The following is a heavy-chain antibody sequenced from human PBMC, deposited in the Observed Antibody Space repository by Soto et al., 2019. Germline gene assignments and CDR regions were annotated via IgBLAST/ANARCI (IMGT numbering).Heavy chain of an antibody. Sequence: ASVKVSCKVSGYTLTELSMHWVLQAPGKGLEWMGGFDPEDGETIYAQKFQGRVTMTEDTSTDTAYMELSSLRSEDTAVYYCATGQVSSYYPLSFDYWGQGTLVTVSS. D-gene: IGHD1-26*01. CDR3: ATGQVSSYYPLSFDY. CDR2: FDPEDGET. J-gene: IGHJ4*02. V-gene: IGHV1-24*01. CDR1: GYTLTELS.